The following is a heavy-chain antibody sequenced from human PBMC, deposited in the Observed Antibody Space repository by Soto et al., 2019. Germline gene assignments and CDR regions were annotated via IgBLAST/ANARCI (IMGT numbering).Heavy chain of an antibody. CDR1: GGSFSAYY. D-gene: IGHD3-22*01. Sequence: PSETLSVTCAVYGGSFSAYYWSWIRQPPGKGLEWIGEINHSGGTSYNPSLKSRVTISVDTSKSQFSLKLTSVTAADRAVYYCARGSVDTVDSSGFYEYWCQGTLVTVSS. J-gene: IGHJ4*02. CDR2: INHSGGT. CDR3: ARGSVDTVDSSGFYEY. V-gene: IGHV4-34*01.